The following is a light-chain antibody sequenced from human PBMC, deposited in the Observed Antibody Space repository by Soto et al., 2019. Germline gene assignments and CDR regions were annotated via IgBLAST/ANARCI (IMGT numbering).Light chain of an antibody. J-gene: IGKJ4*02. CDR3: QQYDDLPFT. Sequence: DIQMTQSPSSLSASVGDRVTITCQADQGISKSLSWYQPKPGMAPKLLIYDAANLETGVPSRFSGSGSGIDFTLTISSLHPEDFGRYDCQQYDDLPFTCGGGTKVEIK. CDR2: DAA. CDR1: QGISKS. V-gene: IGKV1-33*01.